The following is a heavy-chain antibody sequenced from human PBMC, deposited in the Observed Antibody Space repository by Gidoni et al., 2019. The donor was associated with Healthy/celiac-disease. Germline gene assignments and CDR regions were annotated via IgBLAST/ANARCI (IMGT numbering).Heavy chain of an antibody. J-gene: IGHJ4*02. CDR3: AKDSYYYDSSGYYGNPSFDY. Sequence: EVQLLESGGGLVQPGGSLRLSCAASGFTFRSYGMSWVRQAPGKGLEWVSAISGSGGSTYYADSVKGRFTISRDNSKNTLYLQMNSLRAEDTAVYYCAKDSYYYDSSGYYGNPSFDYWGQGTLVTVSS. D-gene: IGHD3-22*01. CDR1: GFTFRSYG. V-gene: IGHV3-23*01. CDR2: ISGSGGST.